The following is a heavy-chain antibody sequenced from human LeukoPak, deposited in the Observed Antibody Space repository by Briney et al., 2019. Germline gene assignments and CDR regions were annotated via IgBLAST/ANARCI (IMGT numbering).Heavy chain of an antibody. V-gene: IGHV1-46*01. CDR3: AREGLTEALDYDILTGYYTLVENSFDY. CDR1: GYTFTSYY. D-gene: IGHD3-9*01. J-gene: IGHJ4*02. Sequence: ASVKVSCKASGYTFTSYYMHWVRQAPGQGLEWMGIINPSGGSTSYAQKFQGRVTMTRDMSTSTVYMELNSLRAEDTAVYYCAREGLTEALDYDILTGYYTLVENSFDYWGQGTLVTVSS. CDR2: INPSGGST.